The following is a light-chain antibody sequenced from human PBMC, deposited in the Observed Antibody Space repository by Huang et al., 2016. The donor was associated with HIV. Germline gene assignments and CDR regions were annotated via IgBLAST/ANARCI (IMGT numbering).Light chain of an antibody. CDR3: QQYYSTPLT. CDR1: QSVFYSSNNKNY. V-gene: IGKV4-1*01. CDR2: WAS. J-gene: IGKJ3*01. Sequence: DIVMTQSPDSLAVSLGERATINCKSSQSVFYSSNNKNYLAWYQQKPGRPPKLLIYWASTRESGVPDLFSGSGSGTDFTLTISSLQAEDVAVYYCQQYYSTPLTFGPGTKVDIK.